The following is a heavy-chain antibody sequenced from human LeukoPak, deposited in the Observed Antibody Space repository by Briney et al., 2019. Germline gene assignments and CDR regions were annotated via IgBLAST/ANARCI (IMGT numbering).Heavy chain of an antibody. Sequence: ASVKVSFKASGYTFTGYYMHWVRQAPGQGLEWMGWINPNSGGTNYAQKFQGRVTMTRDTSISTAYMELSRLRSDDTAVYYCARNDSSGYVLFDYWGQGTLVTVSS. CDR3: ARNDSSGYVLFDY. CDR2: INPNSGGT. J-gene: IGHJ4*02. D-gene: IGHD3-22*01. CDR1: GYTFTGYY. V-gene: IGHV1-2*02.